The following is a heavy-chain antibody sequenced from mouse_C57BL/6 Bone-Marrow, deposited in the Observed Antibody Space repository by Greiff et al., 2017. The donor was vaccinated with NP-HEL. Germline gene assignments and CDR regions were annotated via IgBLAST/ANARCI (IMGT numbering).Heavy chain of an antibody. CDR3: ARPITTVPYYYAMDY. V-gene: IGHV15-2*01. J-gene: IGHJ4*01. CDR1: DSEVFPIAY. D-gene: IGHD1-1*01. Sequence: VKLQESGSELRSPGSSVKLSCKDSDSEVFPIAYMSWVRQTPGHGFEWIGGILPSIGRTSYGEKFEDKATSDADTLSNTSYLELNSLTSEDSAIYYCARPITTVPYYYAMDYWGQGTSVTVSS. CDR2: ILPSIGRT.